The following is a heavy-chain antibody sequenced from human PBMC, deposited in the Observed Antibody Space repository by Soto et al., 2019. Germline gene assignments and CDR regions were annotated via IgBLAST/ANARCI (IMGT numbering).Heavy chain of an antibody. CDR3: ARERAGYSYGYNYYYYGMDV. Sequence: QVQLQQWGAGLLKPSETLSLTCAVYGGSFSGYYWSWIRQPPGKGLEWIGEINHSGSTNYNPSLKSRVTLSVDTYKNQFSLKLSSVTAADTAVYYCARERAGYSYGYNYYYYGMDVWGQGTTVTVSS. CDR2: INHSGST. D-gene: IGHD5-18*01. CDR1: GGSFSGYY. J-gene: IGHJ6*02. V-gene: IGHV4-34*01.